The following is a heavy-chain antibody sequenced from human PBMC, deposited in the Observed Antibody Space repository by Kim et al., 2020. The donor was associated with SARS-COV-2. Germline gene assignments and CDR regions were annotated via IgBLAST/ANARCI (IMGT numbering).Heavy chain of an antibody. Sequence: ASVKVSCKVSGYTLTELSMHWVRQAPGKGLEWMGGFDPEDGETIYAQKFQGRVTMTEDTSTDTAYMELSSLRSEDTAVYYCATPRDTSWPRSFDIWGQGTMVTVSS. D-gene: IGHD2-2*01. CDR2: FDPEDGET. CDR1: GYTLTELS. J-gene: IGHJ3*02. V-gene: IGHV1-24*01. CDR3: ATPRDTSWPRSFDI.